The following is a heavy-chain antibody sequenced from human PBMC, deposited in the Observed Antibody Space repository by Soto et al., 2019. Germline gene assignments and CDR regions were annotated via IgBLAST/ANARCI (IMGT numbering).Heavy chain of an antibody. CDR1: GFTFSSYD. J-gene: IGHJ5*02. Sequence: GGSLRLSCAASGFTFSSYDMHWVRQATGKGLEWVSAIGTGGDTYYPGSVKGRFTISRDNAKNSLYLQMNSLRAEDTAVYYCARGNSYGLNWFDPWGQGTLVTVSS. V-gene: IGHV3-13*01. CDR2: IGTGGDT. D-gene: IGHD5-18*01. CDR3: ARGNSYGLNWFDP.